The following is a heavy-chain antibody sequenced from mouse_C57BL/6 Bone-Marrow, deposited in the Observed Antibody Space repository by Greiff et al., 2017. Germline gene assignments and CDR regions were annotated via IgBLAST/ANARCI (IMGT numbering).Heavy chain of an antibody. Sequence: EVQLVESGGGLVQSGRSLRLSCATSGFTFSDFYMEWVRQAPGKGLEWIAASRNKANDYTTEYSASVKGRFIVSRDTSQSILYLQMNALRAEDTAIYYCARDATGLRQSVAWWGQGTLVTVSA. V-gene: IGHV7-1*01. J-gene: IGHJ3*02. D-gene: IGHD2-4*01. CDR1: GFTFSDFY. CDR2: SRNKANDYTT. CDR3: ARDATGLRQSVAW.